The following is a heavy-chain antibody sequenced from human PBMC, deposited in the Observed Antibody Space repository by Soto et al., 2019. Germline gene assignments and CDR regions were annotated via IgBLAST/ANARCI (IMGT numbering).Heavy chain of an antibody. V-gene: IGHV1-18*04. CDR1: GYTFTSYG. CDR3: ARDTNPADFFDY. D-gene: IGHD2-8*01. CDR2: ISAYEGNT. Sequence: QVQLVQSGAVVKKPGASVKVSCKAFGYTFTSYGISWVRQAPGQGLEWMGWISAYEGNTNYAQKLRGRVTMTTDTSTSTAYMELRSLRSDDTAVYYCARDTNPADFFDYWGQGTLVTVSS. J-gene: IGHJ4*02.